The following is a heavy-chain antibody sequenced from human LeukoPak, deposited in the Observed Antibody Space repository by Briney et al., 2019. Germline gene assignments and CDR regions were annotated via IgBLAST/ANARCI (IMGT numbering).Heavy chain of an antibody. CDR1: GGSISSYY. Sequence: SETLSLTCTVSGGSISSYYWSWIRQPPGKGLEWIGYIYYSGSTSYNPSLKSRVTISVDTSRNQFSLKLSSVTAADTAVYYCARGYSGSYGRFDYWGQGTLVTVSS. J-gene: IGHJ4*02. D-gene: IGHD1-26*01. CDR3: ARGYSGSYGRFDY. V-gene: IGHV4-59*01. CDR2: IYYSGST.